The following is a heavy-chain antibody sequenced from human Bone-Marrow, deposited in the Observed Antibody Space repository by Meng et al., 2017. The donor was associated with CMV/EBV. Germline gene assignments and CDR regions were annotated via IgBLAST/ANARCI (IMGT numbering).Heavy chain of an antibody. Sequence: GESLKISCAASGFTFSSYAMHWVRQAPGKGLEWVAVISYDGSNKYYADSVKGRFTISRDNSKNTLYLQMNSLRAEDTAVYYCARAPHSLRFLDYWGQGTLVTVSS. J-gene: IGHJ4*02. D-gene: IGHD3-3*01. CDR3: ARAPHSLRFLDY. CDR1: GFTFSSYA. V-gene: IGHV3-30*04. CDR2: ISYDGSNK.